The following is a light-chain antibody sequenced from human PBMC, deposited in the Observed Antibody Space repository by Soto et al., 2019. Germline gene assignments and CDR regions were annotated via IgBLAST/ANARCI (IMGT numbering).Light chain of an antibody. CDR1: SSDVGGFNH. J-gene: IGLJ1*01. V-gene: IGLV2-14*03. CDR3: SSYTGSSANV. Sequence: QSALTHPASVSGSPGQSITISCTGSSSDVGGFNHVSWYQQHPGKAPKLMIFDVSNRPSGVSNRFSGSKSGNTASLTISGLQAEDEADYHCSSYTGSSANVFGTGTKVTVL. CDR2: DVS.